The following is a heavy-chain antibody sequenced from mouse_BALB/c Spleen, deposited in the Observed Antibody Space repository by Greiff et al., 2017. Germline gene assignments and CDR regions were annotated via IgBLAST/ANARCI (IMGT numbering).Heavy chain of an antibody. V-gene: IGHV1-80*01. CDR1: GYAFSSYW. CDR2: IYPGDGDT. D-gene: IGHD1-1*01. Sequence: QVHVKQSGAELVRPGSSVKISCKASGYAFSSYWMNWVKQRPGQGLEWIGQIYPGDGDTNYNGKFKGKATLTADKSSSTAYMQLSSLTSEDSAVYFCARSYYYGSSWFAYWGQGTLVTVSA. CDR3: ARSYYYGSSWFAY. J-gene: IGHJ3*01.